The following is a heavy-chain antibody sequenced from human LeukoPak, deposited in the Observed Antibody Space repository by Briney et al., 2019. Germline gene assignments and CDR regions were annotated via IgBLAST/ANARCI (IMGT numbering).Heavy chain of an antibody. CDR1: GFTVSSNY. CDR2: IYSGGST. D-gene: IGHD3-10*01. Sequence: GGSLRLSCAASGFTVSSNYMSWVRQAPGKGLEWVSVIYSGGSTYCADSVKGRFTISRDNSEDTAVYYCARKLGEPGTGSPGDNWFDPWGQGTPVTVSS. V-gene: IGHV3-66*01. J-gene: IGHJ5*02. CDR3: DNWFDP.